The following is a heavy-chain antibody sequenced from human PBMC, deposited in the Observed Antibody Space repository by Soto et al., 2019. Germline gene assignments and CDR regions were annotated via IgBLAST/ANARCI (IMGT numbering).Heavy chain of an antibody. CDR3: ARPTDFYYYAMDV. CDR1: GYTFTGYF. V-gene: IGHV1-2*02. CDR2: INPNSGAT. Sequence: QVQLVQSGAEVKKPGASVKVSCKASGYTFTGYFIHWVRQAPGQGLEWMGYINPNSGATKYAPRFQGRVTMTSDTSIRTAYMDLSNLRSDDTAVYYCARPTDFYYYAMDVWGQGTTVTVSS. J-gene: IGHJ6*02.